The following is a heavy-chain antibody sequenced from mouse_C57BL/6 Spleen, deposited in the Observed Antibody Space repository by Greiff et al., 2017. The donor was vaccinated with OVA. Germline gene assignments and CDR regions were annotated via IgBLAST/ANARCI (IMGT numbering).Heavy chain of an antibody. D-gene: IGHD2-12*01. J-gene: IGHJ4*01. V-gene: IGHV1-53*01. CDR1: GYTFTSYW. Sequence: QVQLQQPGTELVKPGASVTLSCKASGYTFTSYWMHWVKQRPGQGLEWIGNINPSNGGTNYNEKFKSKATLTVDKSSNTAYMQLSRLTSEDSAVYYCARSYSNDRDYAMDYWGQGTSVTVSS. CDR3: ARSYSNDRDYAMDY. CDR2: INPSNGGT.